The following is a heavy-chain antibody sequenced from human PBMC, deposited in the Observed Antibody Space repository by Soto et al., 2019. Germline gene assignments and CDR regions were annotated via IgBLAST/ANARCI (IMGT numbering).Heavy chain of an antibody. Sequence: PGGSLRLSCAASAFTFSSHSMNWVRQAPGKGLEWVSYISSSSSTIYYADSVKGRFTISRDNAKNSLYLQMNSLRAEDTAVYYCASGSYYFDYWGQGTLVTVSS. V-gene: IGHV3-48*01. CDR2: ISSSSSTI. J-gene: IGHJ4*02. CDR3: ASGSYYFDY. CDR1: AFTFSSHS. D-gene: IGHD3-10*01.